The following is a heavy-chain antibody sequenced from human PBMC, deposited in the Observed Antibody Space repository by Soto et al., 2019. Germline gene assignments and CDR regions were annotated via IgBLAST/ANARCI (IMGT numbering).Heavy chain of an antibody. CDR3: ARDEVGAAGTLMGVWFDP. D-gene: IGHD6-13*01. J-gene: IGHJ5*02. CDR1: GGTSSSYA. V-gene: IGHV1-69*13. CDR2: IIPIFGTA. Sequence: SVKVSCKSSGGTSSSYAISWVRQAPGQGLEWMGGIIPIFGTANYAQKFQGRVTITADESTSTAYMELSSLRSEDTAVYYCARDEVGAAGTLMGVWFDPWGQGTLVTVSS.